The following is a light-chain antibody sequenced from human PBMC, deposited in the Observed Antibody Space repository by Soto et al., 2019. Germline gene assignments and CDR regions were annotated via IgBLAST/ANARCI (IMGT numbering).Light chain of an antibody. Sequence: EIVLTQSPGTLSLSPGERATLSCRASQSVSSSYLAWYQQKSGQAPRLLIYDATSRATDVPDRFSGSGSGTDFTLTIARLEPEDFAVYYCQQYGDSPRTFGQGTRLEIK. CDR3: QQYGDSPRT. CDR1: QSVSSSY. CDR2: DAT. J-gene: IGKJ5*01. V-gene: IGKV3-20*01.